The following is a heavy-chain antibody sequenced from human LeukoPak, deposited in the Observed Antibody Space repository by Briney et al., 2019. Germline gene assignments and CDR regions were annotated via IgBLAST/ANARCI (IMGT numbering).Heavy chain of an antibody. CDR1: GFSLTGGRAG. D-gene: IGHD5-18*01. J-gene: IGHJ4*02. CDR3: AHRHFIGYTYDF. CDR2: IYGNDDE. Sequence: SGPTLVKPTQTLTLTSSFSGFSLTGGRAGVGWVRQPPGKALEWLALIYGNDDERYSPSLRSRLTISKDTSKKQVVLTVTNMQPVDTGTYFCAHRHFIGYTYDFWGPGILVTVSS. V-gene: IGHV2-5*01.